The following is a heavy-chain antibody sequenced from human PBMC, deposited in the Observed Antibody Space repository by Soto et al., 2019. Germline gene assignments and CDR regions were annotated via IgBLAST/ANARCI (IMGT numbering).Heavy chain of an antibody. CDR1: GYTFTGYY. D-gene: IGHD3-22*01. CDR3: ATRGEYYYDSSDY. Sequence: GASVKVSCKASGYTFTGYYMHWVRQAPGQGLEWMGWINPNSGGTNYALKFQGRVTMTRDTSISTAYMELSRLRSDDTAVYYCATRGEYYYDSSDYWGQGTPVTVSS. J-gene: IGHJ4*02. V-gene: IGHV1-2*02. CDR2: INPNSGGT.